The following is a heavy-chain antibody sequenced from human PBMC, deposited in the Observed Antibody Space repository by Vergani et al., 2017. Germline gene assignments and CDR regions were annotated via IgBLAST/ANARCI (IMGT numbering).Heavy chain of an antibody. CDR1: GGSISSYY. J-gene: IGHJ4*02. D-gene: IGHD6-19*01. CDR3: AGESYSSGWYYFDY. V-gene: IGHV4-59*01. CDR2: IYYSGST. Sequence: QVQLQESGPGLVQPSETLSLTCTVSGGSISSYYWSWIRQPPGKGLEWIGYIYYSGSTNYNPPLKSRVTISVDTSKNQFSLKLSSVTAADTAVYYCAGESYSSGWYYFDYWGQGTLVTVSS.